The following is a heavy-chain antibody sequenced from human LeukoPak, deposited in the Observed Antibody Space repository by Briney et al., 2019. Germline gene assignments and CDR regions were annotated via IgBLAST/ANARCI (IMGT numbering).Heavy chain of an antibody. D-gene: IGHD3-16*02. CDR2: INHSGST. V-gene: IGHV4-34*01. CDR1: GGSFSGYY. Sequence: PSETLSLTCAVYGGSFSGYYWSWIRQPLGKGLEWIGEINHSGSTNYNPSLKSRVTISVDTSKNQFSLKLSSVTAADTAVYYCARGHGHYIWGSYRNPGTYYFDYWGQGTLVTVSS. J-gene: IGHJ4*02. CDR3: ARGHGHYIWGSYRNPGTYYFDY.